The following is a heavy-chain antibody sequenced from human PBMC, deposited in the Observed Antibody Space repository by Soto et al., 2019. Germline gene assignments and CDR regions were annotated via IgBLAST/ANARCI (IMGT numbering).Heavy chain of an antibody. J-gene: IGHJ4*02. CDR1: GGSIRSSHTSTY. CDR2: ISTSGST. CDR3: ARERSGGNSESFVEFDY. Sequence: PSETLSLTCSVSGGSIRSSHTSTYWTWIRQPPGKGLEWIGRISTSGSTNYYPSLKSRVTMSVDTSKNQFSLKLSSVTAADTAVYYCARERSGGNSESFVEFDYWGQGTLVTVSS. D-gene: IGHD2-21*02. V-gene: IGHV4-4*07.